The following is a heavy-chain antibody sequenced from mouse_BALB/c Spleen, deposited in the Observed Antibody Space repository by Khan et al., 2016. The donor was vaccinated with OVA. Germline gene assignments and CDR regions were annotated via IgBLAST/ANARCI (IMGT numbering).Heavy chain of an antibody. CDR2: ISSGGSYT. J-gene: IGHJ2*01. Sequence: EVELVESGGGLVKPGGSLKLSCVASGITFSRYSMSWVRQTPEKRLEWVASISSGGSYTYYPDSVKGRFTISRDNAENTLNLQMSSLRSEDTAIYYRDRHEDYYGSRPYFDYWGQGTTLTVSS. D-gene: IGHD1-1*01. CDR3: DRHEDYYGSRPYFDY. CDR1: GITFSRYS. V-gene: IGHV5-9-3*01.